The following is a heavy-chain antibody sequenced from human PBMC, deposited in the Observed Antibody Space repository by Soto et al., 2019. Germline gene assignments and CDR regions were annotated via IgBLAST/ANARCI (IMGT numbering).Heavy chain of an antibody. CDR1: GYTFTSYG. CDR3: ARDHGTYYDFWSGLTPHNWFDP. D-gene: IGHD3-3*01. J-gene: IGHJ5*02. V-gene: IGHV1-18*04. CDR2: ISAYNGNT. Sequence: ASVKVSCKASGYTFTSYGISWVRQAPGQGLEWMGWISAYNGNTNYAQKLQGRVTMTTDTFTSTAYMELRSLRSDDTAVYYCARDHGTYYDFWSGLTPHNWFDPWGQGTLVTVSS.